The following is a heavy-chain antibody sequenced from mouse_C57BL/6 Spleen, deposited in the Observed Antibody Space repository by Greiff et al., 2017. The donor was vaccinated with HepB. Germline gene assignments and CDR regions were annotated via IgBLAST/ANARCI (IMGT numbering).Heavy chain of an antibody. CDR2: ISDGGSYT. J-gene: IGHJ2*01. V-gene: IGHV5-4*01. Sequence: EVQLQESGGGLVKPGGSLKLSCAASGFTFSSYAMSWVRQTPEKRLEWVATISDGGSYTYYPDNVKGRFTISRDNAKNNLYLQMGHLKSEDTAMYYCARDRPYFDYWGQGTTLTVSS. CDR1: GFTFSSYA. CDR3: ARDRPYFDY.